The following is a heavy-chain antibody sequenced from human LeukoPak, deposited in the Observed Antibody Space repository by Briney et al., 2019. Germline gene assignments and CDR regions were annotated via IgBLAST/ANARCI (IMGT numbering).Heavy chain of an antibody. V-gene: IGHV3-30*03. J-gene: IGHJ4*02. CDR1: GFTFSSYG. Sequence: PGGSLRLSCAASGFTFSSYGMHWVRQAPGKGLEWVAVISYDGSNKYYADSVKGRFTISRDNSKNTLYLQMNSLRAEDTAVYYCARGGRYDSSGYLHYFDYWGQGTLVTVPS. CDR3: ARGGRYDSSGYLHYFDY. D-gene: IGHD3-22*01. CDR2: ISYDGSNK.